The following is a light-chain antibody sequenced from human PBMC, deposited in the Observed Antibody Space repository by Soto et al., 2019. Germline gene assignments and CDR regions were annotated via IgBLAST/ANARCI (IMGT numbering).Light chain of an antibody. V-gene: IGKV3-11*01. CDR2: GAS. CDR3: QHRGEWPRT. Sequence: EIVLTQSPATLSLSPGERATLSCRASQSVSNYLAWYQQKPGQAPRLLIYGASNRATGIPARFTGSGSGTDFTLAVSSLEPEDFAVYYCQHRGEWPRTFGQGTKLEIK. CDR1: QSVSNY. J-gene: IGKJ2*01.